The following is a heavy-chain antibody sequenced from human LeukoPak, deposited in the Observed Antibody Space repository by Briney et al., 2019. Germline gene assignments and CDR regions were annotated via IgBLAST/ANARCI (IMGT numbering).Heavy chain of an antibody. V-gene: IGHV3-30*02. Sequence: GGSLRLSCAASGFTFSSYGMHWVRQAPGKGLEWAAFIRYDGSNKYYADSVKGRFTISRDNSKNTLYLQMNSLRAEDTAVYYCAKTGSDAYYYYYMDVWGKGTTVTISS. CDR1: GFTFSSYG. J-gene: IGHJ6*03. CDR3: AKTGSDAYYYYYMDV. CDR2: IRYDGSNK. D-gene: IGHD1-14*01.